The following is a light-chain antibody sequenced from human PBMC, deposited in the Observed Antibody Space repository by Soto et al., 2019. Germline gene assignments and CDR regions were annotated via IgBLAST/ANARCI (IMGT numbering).Light chain of an antibody. Sequence: DIQMTQSPSSLSASVGDRVTITCRASQSIASSLNWLQLKPGKAPKLLLYATSTLQSGVPSRFRGSGSGSHFTLTISSLQPEDSAVYFCQQGYSPLLTFGGGTRVEIK. CDR2: ATS. CDR1: QSIASS. J-gene: IGKJ4*01. V-gene: IGKV1-39*01. CDR3: QQGYSPLLT.